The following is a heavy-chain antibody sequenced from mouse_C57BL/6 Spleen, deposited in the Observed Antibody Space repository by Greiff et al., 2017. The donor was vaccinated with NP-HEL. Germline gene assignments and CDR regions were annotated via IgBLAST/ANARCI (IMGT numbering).Heavy chain of an antibody. J-gene: IGHJ1*03. CDR2: ISGGGGNT. D-gene: IGHD1-1*01. CDR1: GFTFSSYT. Sequence: EVMLVESGGGLVKPGGSLKLSCAASGFTFSSYTMSWVRQTPEKRLEWVATISGGGGNTYYPDSVKGRFTISRDNAKNTLYLQMSSLRSEDTALYYCARLYGSSYGGYFDVWGTGTTVTVSS. V-gene: IGHV5-9*01. CDR3: ARLYGSSYGGYFDV.